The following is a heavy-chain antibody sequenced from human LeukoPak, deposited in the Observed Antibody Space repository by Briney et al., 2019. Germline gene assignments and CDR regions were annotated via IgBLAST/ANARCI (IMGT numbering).Heavy chain of an antibody. CDR3: AKPVGANPFFDY. V-gene: IGHV5-51*04. J-gene: IGHJ4*02. Sequence: GESLKTSCKGSGYSFTSYWIGWVRQMPGKGLEWMGIIYPGDSDTRYSPPFQGQVTISADKPISTSYLQWTSLQASHPPFFYCAKPVGANPFFDYWGQGTLVTVSS. CDR2: IYPGDSDT. D-gene: IGHD1-26*01. CDR1: GYSFTSYW.